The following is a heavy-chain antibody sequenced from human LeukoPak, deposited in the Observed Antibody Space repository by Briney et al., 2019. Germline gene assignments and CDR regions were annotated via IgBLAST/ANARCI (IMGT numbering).Heavy chain of an antibody. V-gene: IGHV4-4*07. CDR2: FYSSGYT. Sequence: SETLSLTCTVSGGSISDYYWIWIRQPAGKGLEWIGRFYSSGYTNSNPSLKSRVTMSVDTSKNQFSLKLSSVTAADTALYYCARVGVFGSGRYQYAMDVWGQGTTVTVSS. D-gene: IGHD3-10*01. J-gene: IGHJ6*02. CDR1: GGSISDYY. CDR3: ARVGVFGSGRYQYAMDV.